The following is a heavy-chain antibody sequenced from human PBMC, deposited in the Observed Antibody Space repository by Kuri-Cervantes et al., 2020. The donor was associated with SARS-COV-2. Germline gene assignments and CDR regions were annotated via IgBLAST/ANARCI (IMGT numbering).Heavy chain of an antibody. CDR2: IYYSGST. CDR3: QRASYCGGDCYSDAFDI. V-gene: IGHV4-39*07. D-gene: IGHD2-21*01. CDR1: GGSFSSYY. Sequence: GSLRLSCAVYGGSFSSYYWGWIRQPPGKGLEWIGSIYYSGSTYYNPSLKSRVTISVDTSKNQFSLKLSSVTAADTAVYYCQRASYCGGDCYSDAFDIWGQGTMVTVSS. J-gene: IGHJ3*02.